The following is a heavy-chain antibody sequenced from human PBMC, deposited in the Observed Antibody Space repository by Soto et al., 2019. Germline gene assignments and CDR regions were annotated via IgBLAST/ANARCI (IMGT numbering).Heavy chain of an antibody. CDR2: ISGSGGST. CDR3: AKVPRLNIVVVPAALNWFDP. J-gene: IGHJ5*02. D-gene: IGHD2-2*01. V-gene: IGHV3-23*01. CDR1: GFTFSSYA. Sequence: GGSLRLSCAASGFTFSSYAMSWVRQAPGKGLEWVSAISGSGGSTYYADSVKGRFTISRDDSKNTLYLQMNSLRAEDTAVYYCAKVPRLNIVVVPAALNWFDPWGQGTLVTVSS.